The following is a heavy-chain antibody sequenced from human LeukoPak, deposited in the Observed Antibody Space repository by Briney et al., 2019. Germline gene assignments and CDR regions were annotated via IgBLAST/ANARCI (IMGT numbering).Heavy chain of an antibody. J-gene: IGHJ4*02. CDR3: ARDRIWFGEFTYFDY. D-gene: IGHD3-10*01. CDR2: IKQDGSEK. Sequence: AGGSLRLSCAASGFTFRSYWMSWARQAPGKGREWVANIKQDGSEKYYVDSVKGRFTISRDNAKNSLYLQMNSLRAEDTAVYYCARDRIWFGEFTYFDYWGQGTLVTVSS. CDR1: GFTFRSYW. V-gene: IGHV3-7*01.